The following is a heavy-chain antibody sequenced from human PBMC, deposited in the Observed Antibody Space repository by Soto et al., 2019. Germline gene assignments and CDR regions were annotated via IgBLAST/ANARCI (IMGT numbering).Heavy chain of an antibody. J-gene: IGHJ4*02. Sequence: GESLKISCKGSGYSFTSYWIGWVRQMPGKGLEWMGIIYPGDSDTRYSPSFQGQVTISADKSISTAYLQWSSLKASDTAMYYCARHGWDYYDSSGYPNDYWGQGTLVTVSS. CDR3: ARHGWDYYDSSGYPNDY. CDR2: IYPGDSDT. V-gene: IGHV5-51*01. CDR1: GYSFTSYW. D-gene: IGHD3-22*01.